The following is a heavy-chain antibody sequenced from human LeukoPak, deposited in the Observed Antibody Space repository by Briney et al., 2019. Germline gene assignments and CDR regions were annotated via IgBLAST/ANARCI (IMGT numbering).Heavy chain of an antibody. J-gene: IGHJ5*02. CDR3: AKSPHVQVLVYYLDP. V-gene: IGHV3-23*01. CDR2: LSGSGGST. CDR1: GFTFSSYA. Sequence: GGSLRLSCAASGFTFSSYAMSWVRQAPGKGLEWVSSLSGSGGSTHYADSVKGWFTISRDNSKNTLYLQMNSLRAEDTAVYYCAKSPHVQVLVYYLDPWGQGTLVTVSS. D-gene: IGHD3-22*01.